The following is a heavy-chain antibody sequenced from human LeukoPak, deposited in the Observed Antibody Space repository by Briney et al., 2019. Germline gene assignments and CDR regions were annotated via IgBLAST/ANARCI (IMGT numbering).Heavy chain of an antibody. CDR3: SRRMTSVTTFYF. V-gene: IGHV3-11*03. J-gene: IGHJ4*02. D-gene: IGHD4-17*01. Sequence: GGSLRLSCAASGFTFSDYYMSWMRQAPGKGLEWVSYISSSSTYTNYADSVKGRFTISRDNARNSLYLQMSSLRADDTAVYYWSRRMTSVTTFYFWGPGTLVTGSS. CDR1: GFTFSDYY. CDR2: ISSSSTYT.